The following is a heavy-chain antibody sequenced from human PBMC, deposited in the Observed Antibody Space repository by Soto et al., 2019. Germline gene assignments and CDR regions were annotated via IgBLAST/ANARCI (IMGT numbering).Heavy chain of an antibody. CDR2: INWNDDE. Sequence: QITLKESGPTLVKPTQTLTLTCTFSGFSLNTRAVAVGWIRQAPGKALEWLALINWNDDERYNPSLKDRLTNTKDTSKNHVVLTMTNIGPVDTATYYCAHRHDLGGFDIWGQGTAVTVSS. CDR1: GFSLNTRAVA. CDR3: AHRHDLGGFDI. J-gene: IGHJ3*02. D-gene: IGHD2-15*01. V-gene: IGHV2-5*01.